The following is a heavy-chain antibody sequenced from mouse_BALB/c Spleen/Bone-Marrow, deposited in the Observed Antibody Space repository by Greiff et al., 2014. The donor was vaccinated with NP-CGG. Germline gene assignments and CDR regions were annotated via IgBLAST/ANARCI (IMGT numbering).Heavy chain of an antibody. J-gene: IGHJ3*01. CDR2: IDPANGNT. CDR1: GFKIKDTY. CDR3: APYYYGSSQFAY. D-gene: IGHD1-1*01. Sequence: VQLQQSGAELVKPGASVKLSCTASGFKIKDTYMHWVKQRPEQGLEWIGRIDPANGNTKYDPKFQGKATITADTSSNTAYLQLSSLTSEDTAVYYCAPYYYGSSQFAYWGQGTLVTVSA. V-gene: IGHV14-3*02.